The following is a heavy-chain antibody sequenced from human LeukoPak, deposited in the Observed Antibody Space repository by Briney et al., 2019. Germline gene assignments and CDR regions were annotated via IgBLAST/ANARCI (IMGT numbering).Heavy chain of an antibody. J-gene: IGHJ5*02. V-gene: IGHV3-7*01. CDR3: ARARGLGYGDDVRWFDP. CDR2: IKEDGSEK. D-gene: IGHD4-17*01. Sequence: GGSLRLSCAASGFTFSRYWMSWVRQAPGKELEWVANIKEDGSEKHYVASVTGRFTISRDNAKSSLYLQMSSLRAEDTAVYYCARARGLGYGDDVRWFDPWGQGTLVTVSS. CDR1: GFTFSRYW.